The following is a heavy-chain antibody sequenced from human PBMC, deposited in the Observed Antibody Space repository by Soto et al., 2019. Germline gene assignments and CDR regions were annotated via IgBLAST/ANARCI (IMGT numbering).Heavy chain of an antibody. CDR3: ATQHPLDSSGWYN. CDR2: IYPGDSET. V-gene: IGHV5-51*01. J-gene: IGHJ4*02. D-gene: IGHD6-19*01. Sequence: GESLKISCQASGYSFTNFWLGWVRQMPGKGLEWLGIIYPGDSETRYSPSFQGQVTISADRSISTAYLQWSSLKASDTAIYYCATQHPLDSSGWYNWGQGTLVTVS. CDR1: GYSFTNFW.